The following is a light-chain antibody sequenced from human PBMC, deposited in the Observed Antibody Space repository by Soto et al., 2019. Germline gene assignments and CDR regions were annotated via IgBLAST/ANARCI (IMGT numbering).Light chain of an antibody. CDR1: ESISNN. CDR3: QQTYSTPRGA. CDR2: AAS. J-gene: IGKJ1*01. Sequence: DIQMTQSPSSLSASVGDRVTITCRASESISNNLNWYQQKPGKAPQLLIYAASTLQSGVPSRFSGGGSGTDFTLTIGSLQPEDFTTYYCQQTYSTPRGAFGQGTKVEIK. V-gene: IGKV1-39*01.